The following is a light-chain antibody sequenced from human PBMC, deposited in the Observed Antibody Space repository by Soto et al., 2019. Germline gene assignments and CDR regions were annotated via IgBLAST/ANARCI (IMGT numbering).Light chain of an antibody. J-gene: IGKJ5*01. CDR2: AAS. V-gene: IGKV1-9*01. CDR3: QQLIRYPFT. CDR1: QGISSS. Sequence: SPLTQSPSSLSASVGDRVTITCRASQGISSSLAWYQQKPGKAPKLLIYAASTLQTGVPSRFSGSGSGTDFALTISSLQPEDFATYYCQQLIRYPFTFGQGTRLEIK.